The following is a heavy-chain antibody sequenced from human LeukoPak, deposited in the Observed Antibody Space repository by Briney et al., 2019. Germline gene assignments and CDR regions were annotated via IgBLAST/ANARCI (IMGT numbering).Heavy chain of an antibody. CDR1: GYTFTGYY. J-gene: IGHJ6*02. V-gene: IGHV1-18*04. D-gene: IGHD3-10*01. CDR2: ISAYNGNT. Sequence: ASVKVSCKASGYTFTGYYLHWVRQAPGQGLEWMGWISAYNGNTNYAQKLQGRVTMTTDTSTSTAYMELRSLRSDDTAVYYCAREPVLLWFGEPTYGMDVWGQGTTVTVSS. CDR3: AREPVLLWFGEPTYGMDV.